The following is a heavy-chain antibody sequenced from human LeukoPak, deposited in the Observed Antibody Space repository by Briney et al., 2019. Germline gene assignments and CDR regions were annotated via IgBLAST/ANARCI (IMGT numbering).Heavy chain of an antibody. Sequence: PGGSLRLSCAASGFTFGTYGMSWVRQAPGKGLEWVSSIISRGGSTYYAASVKGRFTISRDNSKNTLYLQMNSLRVEDTAVYYCARPWGSGWYFFDYWGQGTLVTVSS. D-gene: IGHD6-19*01. J-gene: IGHJ4*02. V-gene: IGHV3-23*01. CDR1: GFTFGTYG. CDR2: IISRGGST. CDR3: ARPWGSGWYFFDY.